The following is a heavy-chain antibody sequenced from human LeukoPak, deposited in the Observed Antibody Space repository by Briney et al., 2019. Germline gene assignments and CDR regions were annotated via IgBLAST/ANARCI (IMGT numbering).Heavy chain of an antibody. CDR2: IWYDGSNK. CDR3: ARASWGGSSWFNPNY. V-gene: IGHV3-33*01. CDR1: GFTFSSYG. Sequence: GRSLRLSCAASGFTFSSYGMHWVRQAPGKGLEWVAVIWYDGSNKYYADSVKGRFTISRDNSKITLYLQMNSLRAEDTAVYYCARASWGGSSWFNPNYWGQGTLVTVSS. J-gene: IGHJ4*02. D-gene: IGHD6-13*01.